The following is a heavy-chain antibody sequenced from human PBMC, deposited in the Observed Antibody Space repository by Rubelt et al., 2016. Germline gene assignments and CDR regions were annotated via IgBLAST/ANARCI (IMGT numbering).Heavy chain of an antibody. CDR1: GYTFTSYG. Sequence: QVQLVQSGAEVKKPGASVKVSCKASGYTFTSYGISWVRQAPGQGLEWMGWISAYNGNTNYAQKPQGKVTMPPDTATSTAYMELRSLRSDDTAVYYCARDLPPFRRYNWNFPLDYWGQGTLVTVSS. D-gene: IGHD1-7*01. V-gene: IGHV1-18*01. CDR3: ARDLPPFRRYNWNFPLDY. J-gene: IGHJ4*02. CDR2: ISAYNGNT.